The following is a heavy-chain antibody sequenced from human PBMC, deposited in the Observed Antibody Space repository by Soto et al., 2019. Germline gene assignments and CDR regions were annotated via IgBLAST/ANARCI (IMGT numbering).Heavy chain of an antibody. CDR1: GYTFTSYG. Sequence: ASVKVSCKASGYTFTSYGISWVRQAPGQGLEWMGWISAYNGNTNCAQKLQGRVTMTTDTSTSTAYMELRSLRSDDTAVYDCARGFGYPTGDYYYGMDVWGQGTTVTVSS. V-gene: IGHV1-18*01. CDR3: ARGFGYPTGDYYYGMDV. D-gene: IGHD5-12*01. J-gene: IGHJ6*02. CDR2: ISAYNGNT.